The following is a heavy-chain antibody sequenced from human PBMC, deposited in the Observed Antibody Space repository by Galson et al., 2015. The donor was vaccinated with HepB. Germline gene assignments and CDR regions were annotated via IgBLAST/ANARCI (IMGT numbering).Heavy chain of an antibody. CDR2: INPGDSDT. D-gene: IGHD5-18*01. CDR1: GYSFTNYW. CDR3: ARRSAGSNYENFDF. J-gene: IGHJ4*02. Sequence: QSGAEVKKPGESLKISCKGSGYSFTNYWIGWVRQMPGKGLEWMAIINPGDSDTRYRPSFQGQVTISADKSISTAYLQWNTLKASDTAMYYCARRSAGSNYENFDFWGQGTLVTVSS. V-gene: IGHV5-51*03.